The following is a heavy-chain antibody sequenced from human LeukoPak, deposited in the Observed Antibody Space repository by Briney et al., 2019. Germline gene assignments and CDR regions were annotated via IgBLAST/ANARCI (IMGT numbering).Heavy chain of an antibody. CDR2: IYYSGST. D-gene: IGHD2-15*01. J-gene: IGHJ5*02. Sequence: EASETLSLTCTVSGGSISSYYWSWIRQPPGKGLEWIGYIYYSGSTNYNPSLKSRVTISVDKSKNQFSLKLSSVTAADTAVYYCASQRGEGYCSGGSCYGGGWFDPWGQGTLVTVSS. CDR3: ASQRGEGYCSGGSCYGGGWFDP. CDR1: GGSISSYY. V-gene: IGHV4-59*01.